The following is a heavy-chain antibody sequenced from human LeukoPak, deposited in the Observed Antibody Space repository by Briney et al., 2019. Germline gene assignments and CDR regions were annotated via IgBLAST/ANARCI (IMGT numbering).Heavy chain of an antibody. CDR1: GFTFSSYA. J-gene: IGHJ4*02. V-gene: IGHV3-48*03. Sequence: GGSLRLSCAASGFTFSSYAMNWVRQAPGKGLEWVSYISSSGSTIYYADSVKGRFTISRDNAKNSLYLQMNSLRAEDTAVYYCARDARWLGIDYWGQGTLVTVSS. CDR3: ARDARWLGIDY. D-gene: IGHD6-19*01. CDR2: ISSSGSTI.